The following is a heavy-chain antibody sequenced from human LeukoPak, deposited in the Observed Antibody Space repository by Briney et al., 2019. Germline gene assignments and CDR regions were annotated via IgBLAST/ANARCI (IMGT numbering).Heavy chain of an antibody. D-gene: IGHD1-26*01. CDR3: AITMYIGSFYEAFNI. J-gene: IGHJ3*02. CDR2: INLRGGRT. Sequence: ASVKVSSMASGYTFTTYYMHWVRQAPEQGLEWMGLINLRGGRTSFAQKLQGRVTMHRDVSTSTDYMELSSLTSEDTAVDYCAITMYIGSFYEAFNIWGRGTMVTVSS. CDR1: GYTFTTYY. V-gene: IGHV1-46*01.